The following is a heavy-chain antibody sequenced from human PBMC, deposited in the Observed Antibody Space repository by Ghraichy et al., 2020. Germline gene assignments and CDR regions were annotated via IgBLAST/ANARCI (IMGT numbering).Heavy chain of an antibody. CDR2: IYSGGST. D-gene: IGHD6-13*01. Sequence: GESLNISCAASGFTVSSNYMSWVRQAPGKGLEWVSVIYSGGSTYYADSVKGRFTISRDNSKNTLYLQMNTLRAEDTAVYYCESHDRQDSSSWYGYFQHWGQGTLVTVSS. V-gene: IGHV3-53*01. CDR1: GFTVSSNY. CDR3: ESHDRQDSSSWYGYFQH. J-gene: IGHJ1*01.